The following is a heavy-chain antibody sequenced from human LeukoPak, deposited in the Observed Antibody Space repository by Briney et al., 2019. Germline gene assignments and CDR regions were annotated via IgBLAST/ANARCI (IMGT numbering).Heavy chain of an antibody. CDR2: INAGNGNT. V-gene: IGHV1-3*01. D-gene: IGHD3-22*01. CDR1: GYTFTSYA. Sequence: ASVKVSCKASGYTFTSYAMHWVRPAPGQRLEWMGWINAGNGNTKYSQKFQGRVTITRDTSASTAYMELSSLRSEDTAVYYCARDQYYYDSSGYSDAFDIWGQGTMVTVSS. J-gene: IGHJ3*02. CDR3: ARDQYYYDSSGYSDAFDI.